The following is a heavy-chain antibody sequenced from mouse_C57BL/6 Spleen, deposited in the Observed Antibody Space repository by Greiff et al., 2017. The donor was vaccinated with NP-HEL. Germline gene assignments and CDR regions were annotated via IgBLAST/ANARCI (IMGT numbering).Heavy chain of an antibody. CDR3: AREGCGRYYFDY. CDR1: GYTFTSYW. V-gene: IGHV1-72*01. J-gene: IGHJ2*01. Sequence: VQLQQSGAELVKPGASVKLSCKASGYTFTSYWMHWVKQRPGRGLEWIGGIVPNSGGTNYNEKFKSKATLTVDTTSSTAYMQLSSLTSEDSAVYYCAREGCGRYYFDYWGQGTTLTVSS. CDR2: IVPNSGGT.